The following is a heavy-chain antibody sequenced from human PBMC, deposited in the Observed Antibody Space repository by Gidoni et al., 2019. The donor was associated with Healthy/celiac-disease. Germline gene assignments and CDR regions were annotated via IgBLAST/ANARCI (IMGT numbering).Heavy chain of an antibody. D-gene: IGHD2-15*01. V-gene: IGHV4-39*01. J-gene: IGHJ6*02. CDR1: GGSISSTPYY. Sequence: QLQLQESGPGLVKPSETLSLTCTVSGGSISSTPYYWGWIRQPPGKGLECIGTIFYSGTIYYNPSLKSRVTISIDTSKNQFSLKLSSVTAADTAVYYCARHEPYCSGSSCYPRYYGMDVWGQGTTVTVSS. CDR2: IFYSGTI. CDR3: ARHEPYCSGSSCYPRYYGMDV.